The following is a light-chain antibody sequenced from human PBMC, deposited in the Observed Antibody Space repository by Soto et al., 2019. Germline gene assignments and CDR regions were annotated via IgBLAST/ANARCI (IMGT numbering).Light chain of an antibody. CDR3: ITDYNYPLT. CDR1: QRIRIE. Sequence: AIEMTQSPSSLSSSVGDIVTITFGARQRIRIELGWYQQKPGKAPNLLISTASTLQSRVPSRFSGSASGTDLTLTISSLQPEDVAAYFCITDYNYPLTFGGATKADI. J-gene: IGKJ4*01. CDR2: TAS. V-gene: IGKV1-6*01.